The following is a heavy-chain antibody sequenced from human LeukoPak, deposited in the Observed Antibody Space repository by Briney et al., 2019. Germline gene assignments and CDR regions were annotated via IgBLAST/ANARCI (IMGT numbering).Heavy chain of an antibody. CDR2: ISGSGGST. V-gene: IGHV3-23*01. CDR3: AKDQQLVLYYYYGMDV. Sequence: GRSLRLSCAASGFTFSSYAMSWVRQAPGKGLEWVSAISGSGGSTYYADSVKGRFTISRDNSKNTLYLQMNSLRAEDTAVYYCAKDQQLVLYYYYGMDVWGQGTTVTVSS. CDR1: GFTFSSYA. D-gene: IGHD6-13*01. J-gene: IGHJ6*02.